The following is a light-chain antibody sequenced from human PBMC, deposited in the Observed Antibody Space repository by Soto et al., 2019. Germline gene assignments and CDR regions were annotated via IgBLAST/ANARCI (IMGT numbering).Light chain of an antibody. CDR2: EVS. CDR3: SSYTSSSTRV. V-gene: IGLV2-14*01. J-gene: IGLJ1*01. Sequence: QSVPTQPASVSGSPGQSITISCTGTSSDVGAYNYVSWYQQYPGKAPKLMIYEVSNRPSGASNRFSGSKSGNMASLTISGLQAEDEADYYCSSYTSSSTRVFGTGTKVTVL. CDR1: SSDVGAYNY.